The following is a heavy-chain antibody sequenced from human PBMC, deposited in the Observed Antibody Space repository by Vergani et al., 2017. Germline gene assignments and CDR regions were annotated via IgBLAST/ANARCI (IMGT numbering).Heavy chain of an antibody. Sequence: EVQLVESGGGLVQPGRSLRLSCAASGFTFDDYAMHWVRQAPGKGLEWVSGISWNSGSIGYADSVKGRFTISRDNAKNSLYLQMNSLRAEDTALYYCAKAPIAYSIPMDVWGKGTTVTVSS. CDR1: GFTFDDYA. CDR2: ISWNSGSI. V-gene: IGHV3-9*01. D-gene: IGHD3-16*01. J-gene: IGHJ6*04. CDR3: AKAPIAYSIPMDV.